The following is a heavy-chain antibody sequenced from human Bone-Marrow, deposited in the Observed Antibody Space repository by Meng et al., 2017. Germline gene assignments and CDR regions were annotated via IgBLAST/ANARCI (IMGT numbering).Heavy chain of an antibody. CDR3: ARATYCSGGSCHDAFDI. D-gene: IGHD2-15*01. CDR2: ISSSGSTI. CDR1: GFTFSDYY. J-gene: IGHJ3*02. Sequence: GESLKISCAASGFTFSDYYMSWIRQAPGKGLEWVSYISSSGSTIYYADSVKGRFTISRDNAKNSLYLQMNSLRAEDTAVYYCARATYCSGGSCHDAFDIWGQGTMVTVSS. V-gene: IGHV3-11*04.